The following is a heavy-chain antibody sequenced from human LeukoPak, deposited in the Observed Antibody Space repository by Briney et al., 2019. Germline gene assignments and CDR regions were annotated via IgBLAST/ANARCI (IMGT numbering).Heavy chain of an antibody. V-gene: IGHV3-48*04. Sequence: GGSLRLSCVASGFTFSAYAMAWVRQAPGKGLECVSHITTGGSSTFHADSVKGRFTISRDNAKNSLYLQMNSLRAEDTAVYYCARDTGSMAARFFDNWGQGTLVTVSS. D-gene: IGHD2-8*02. J-gene: IGHJ4*02. CDR1: GFTFSAYA. CDR3: ARDTGSMAARFFDN. CDR2: ITTGGSST.